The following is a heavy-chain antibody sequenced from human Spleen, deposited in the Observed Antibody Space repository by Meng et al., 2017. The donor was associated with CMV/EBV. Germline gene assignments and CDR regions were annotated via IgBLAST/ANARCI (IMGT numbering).Heavy chain of an antibody. CDR2: IYYSGST. D-gene: IGHD5-12*01. Sequence: SETLSLTCTVSGGSISSSTYYWGWIRQPPGKGLEWIGSIYYSGSTSYNSSLKSRGTISVDTSKNQFSLRLSSVTAADTAVYYCARAQTHSGYDQTIDYWGQGTLVTVSS. CDR3: ARAQTHSGYDQTIDY. V-gene: IGHV4-39*07. J-gene: IGHJ4*02. CDR1: GGSISSSTYY.